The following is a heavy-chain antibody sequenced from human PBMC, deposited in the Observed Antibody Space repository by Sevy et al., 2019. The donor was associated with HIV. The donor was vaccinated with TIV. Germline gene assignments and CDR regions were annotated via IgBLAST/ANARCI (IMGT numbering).Heavy chain of an antibody. CDR2: ISGSGLST. CDR3: AKVYYYDSGTVIPRGMDV. V-gene: IGHV3-23*01. Sequence: GGSLRLSCAASGFTFSNYAMNWVRQAPGKGLEWVSAISGSGLSTNYAASVRGRFTISRDISKTTLYLQMNSLRAEDTAVYYCAKVYYYDSGTVIPRGMDVWGQGTTVTVSS. J-gene: IGHJ6*02. CDR1: GFTFSNYA. D-gene: IGHD3-10*01.